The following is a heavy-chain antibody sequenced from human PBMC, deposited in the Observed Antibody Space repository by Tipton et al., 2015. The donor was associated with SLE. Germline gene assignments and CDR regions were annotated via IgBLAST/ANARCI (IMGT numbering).Heavy chain of an antibody. Sequence: SLRLSCAASGFTFSSYAMHWVRQAPGKGLEYVSAISSNGGSTYYADSVKGRFTISRDNAKNTLYLQMNSLRAEDTAVYYCARGYSYGDYWGQGTLVTVSS. J-gene: IGHJ4*02. CDR2: ISSNGGST. CDR3: ARGYSYGDY. CDR1: GFTFSSYA. D-gene: IGHD5-18*01. V-gene: IGHV3-64*04.